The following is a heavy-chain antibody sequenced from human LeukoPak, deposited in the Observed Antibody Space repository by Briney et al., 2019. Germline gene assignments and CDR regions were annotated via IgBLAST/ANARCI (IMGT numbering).Heavy chain of an antibody. CDR1: GFTFSSYA. V-gene: IGHV3-30-3*01. CDR2: ISYDGINK. D-gene: IGHD3-16*01. Sequence: GRSLRLSCAASGFTFSSYAMHWVRQAPGKGLEWVAFISYDGINKYYADSVKGRFTISRDNSKNTLYLQMNSLRAEDTAVYYCVRELGIRTFDYWGQGTLVTVSS. CDR3: VRELGIRTFDY. J-gene: IGHJ4*02.